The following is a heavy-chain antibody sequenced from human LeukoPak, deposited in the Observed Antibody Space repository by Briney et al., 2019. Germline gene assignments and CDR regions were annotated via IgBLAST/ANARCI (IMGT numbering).Heavy chain of an antibody. CDR3: ARKWWENWFDS. D-gene: IGHD2-15*01. CDR1: GFTFSSYA. Sequence: GGSLRLSCAASGFTFSSYAMSWVRQAPGKGLEWLSAISGSGGSTYYADSVKGRFTISRDNSKNTLYLQMNSLRAEDTAVYYCARKWWENWFDSWGQGALVTVSS. V-gene: IGHV3-23*01. CDR2: ISGSGGST. J-gene: IGHJ5*01.